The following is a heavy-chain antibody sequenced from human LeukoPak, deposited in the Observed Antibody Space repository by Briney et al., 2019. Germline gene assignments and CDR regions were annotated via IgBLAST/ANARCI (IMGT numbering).Heavy chain of an antibody. J-gene: IGHJ4*02. Sequence: GGSLRLSCAASGFTFSSYSMNWVRQAPGKGLEWVSYISSSSSTIYYADSVKGRFTISRDNAKNSLYLQMNSLRAEDTAVYYCARVYGGNCFDYWGQGTLVTVSS. CDR1: GFTFSSYS. V-gene: IGHV3-48*01. CDR2: ISSSSSTI. D-gene: IGHD4-23*01. CDR3: ARVYGGNCFDY.